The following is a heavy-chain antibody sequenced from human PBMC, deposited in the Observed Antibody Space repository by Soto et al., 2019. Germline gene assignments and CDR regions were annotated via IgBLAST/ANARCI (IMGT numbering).Heavy chain of an antibody. Sequence: QVQLQESGPGLVKPSGTLSLTCAVSGGSISSSNWWSWVRQPPGKGLEWIGEIYHSGSTNYNPSLTSRVTISVDKSKNQFSLKLSSVTAADTAVYYCARDRGFYDSSGYSFDYWGQGTLVTVSS. V-gene: IGHV4-4*02. D-gene: IGHD3-22*01. J-gene: IGHJ4*02. CDR3: ARDRGFYDSSGYSFDY. CDR2: IYHSGST. CDR1: GGSISSSNW.